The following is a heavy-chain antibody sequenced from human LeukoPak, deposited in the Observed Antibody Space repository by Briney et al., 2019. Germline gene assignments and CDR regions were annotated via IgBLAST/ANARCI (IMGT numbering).Heavy chain of an antibody. D-gene: IGHD3-10*01. CDR3: ARAASGSDHFDY. CDR1: GGSISSSTYY. Sequence: SETLSLTCTVSGGSISSSTYYWAWVRQPPGKGLEWIASIYYSGTTYYNPSLKSRVTISVDTSRNQFSLNLSSVTAADTAVYYCARAASGSDHFDYWGQGTLVTVSS. CDR2: IYYSGTT. V-gene: IGHV4-39*07. J-gene: IGHJ4*02.